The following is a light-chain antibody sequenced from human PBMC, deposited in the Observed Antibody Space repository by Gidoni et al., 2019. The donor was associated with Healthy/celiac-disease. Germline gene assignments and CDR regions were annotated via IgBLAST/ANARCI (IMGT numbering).Light chain of an antibody. CDR3: QQSYSTPQMYT. Sequence: PSSLSASVGDRVTITCRASQSISSYLNWYQQKPGKAPKLLIYAASSLQSGVPSRFSGSGSGTDFTLTISSLQPEDFATYYCQQSYSTPQMYTFGQGTKLEIK. J-gene: IGKJ2*01. CDR2: AAS. CDR1: QSISSY. V-gene: IGKV1-39*01.